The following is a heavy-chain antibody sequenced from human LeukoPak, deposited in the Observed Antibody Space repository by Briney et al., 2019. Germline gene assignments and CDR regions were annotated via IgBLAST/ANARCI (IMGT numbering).Heavy chain of an antibody. J-gene: IGHJ3*02. D-gene: IGHD6-13*01. Sequence: SETLSLTCAVSGYSISSGYCWGWIRQPPGKGLEWIGSIYHSGSTYYNPSLKSRVTISVDTSKNQFSLKLSSVTAADTAVYYCARQRYSSSWYPSAFDIWGQGTMVTVSS. CDR2: IYHSGST. V-gene: IGHV4-38-2*01. CDR1: GYSISSGYC. CDR3: ARQRYSSSWYPSAFDI.